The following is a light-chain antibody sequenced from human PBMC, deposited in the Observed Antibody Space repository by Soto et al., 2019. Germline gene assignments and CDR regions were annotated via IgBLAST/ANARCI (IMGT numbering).Light chain of an antibody. CDR2: AAS. CDR3: QQYGSSPPLT. J-gene: IGKJ4*01. CDR1: QSVSSSH. Sequence: EIVLTQSPGTLSLSPGDRATLSCRASQSVSSSHLAWYQQKPGQAPRLLIYAASSRATGIPDRFGGSGSGTDFTLTISRLEPEDFGVYYCQQYGSSPPLTFGGGTKVEIK. V-gene: IGKV3-20*01.